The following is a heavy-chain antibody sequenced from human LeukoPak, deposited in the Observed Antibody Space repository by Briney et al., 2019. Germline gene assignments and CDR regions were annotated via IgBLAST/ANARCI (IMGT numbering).Heavy chain of an antibody. D-gene: IGHD1-26*01. V-gene: IGHV3-30*18. CDR2: ISYDGSNK. CDR3: AKSGWDPWH. CDR1: GFTFSSYG. J-gene: IGHJ4*02. Sequence: SGRSLRLSCAASGFTFSSYGMHWVRQAPGKGLEWVAVISYDGSNKYYADSVKGRFTISRDNTKNSLYLQMNSLRAEDTAVYYCAKSGWDPWHWGQGNLVTVSS.